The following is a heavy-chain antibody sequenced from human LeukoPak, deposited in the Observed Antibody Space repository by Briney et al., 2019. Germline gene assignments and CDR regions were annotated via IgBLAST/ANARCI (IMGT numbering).Heavy chain of an antibody. CDR2: INPNSGGT. Sequence: ASVKVSCKASGYTFTGYYMHWVRQAPGQGLEWMGCINPNSGGTNYAQKFQGRVTMTRDTSISTAYMELSRLRSDDTAVYYCARDRDCSSTSCYAAYWYFDLWGRGTLVTVSS. CDR3: ARDRDCSSTSCYAAYWYFDL. J-gene: IGHJ2*01. D-gene: IGHD2-2*01. CDR1: GYTFTGYY. V-gene: IGHV1-2*02.